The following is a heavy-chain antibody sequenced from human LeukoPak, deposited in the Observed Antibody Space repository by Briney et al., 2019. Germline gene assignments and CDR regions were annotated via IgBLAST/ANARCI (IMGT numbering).Heavy chain of an antibody. CDR2: IKDDGSEI. CDR1: GVTFSSYW. J-gene: IGHJ4*02. V-gene: IGHV3-7*04. D-gene: IGHD1-14*01. CDR3: ARARRDY. Sequence: GGSLTLSCVGSGVTFSSYWMSWVRQAPGKGLEWVAQIKDDGSEIYCVHSVMGGFTLSRDNVKNSRYLQMRSLRAEDRAVYYCARARRDYGGEGPRVTVSS.